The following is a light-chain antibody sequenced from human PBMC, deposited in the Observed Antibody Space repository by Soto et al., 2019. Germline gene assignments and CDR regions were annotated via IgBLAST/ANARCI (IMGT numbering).Light chain of an antibody. J-gene: IGKJ1*01. V-gene: IGKV3-20*01. CDR2: AAS. CDR3: QQYLTSPKT. CDR1: QRVRSY. Sequence: TQSPSSLSASVGDRVTITCRASQRVRSYLAWYQQKPGQAPRLLIYAASRRAPGIPERFSGTGSGTDFTLTISRLEPEDFAVYYCQQYLTSPKTFGQGTKVAIK.